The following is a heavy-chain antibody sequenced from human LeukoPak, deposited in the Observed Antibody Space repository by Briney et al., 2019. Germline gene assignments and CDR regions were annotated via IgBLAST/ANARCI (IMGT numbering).Heavy chain of an antibody. CDR3: ARDLYWGSGYYYMDV. V-gene: IGHV3-21*01. Sequence: GGSLRLSCAPSGFTFSSYSMNWGRHAPGKGREWVSSISSSSSYIYYADSVKGRFTISRDNAKNSLYLQMNSLRAEDTAVYYCARDLYWGSGYYYMDVWGKGTTVTVSS. CDR2: ISSSSSYI. CDR1: GFTFSSYS. J-gene: IGHJ6*03. D-gene: IGHD7-27*01.